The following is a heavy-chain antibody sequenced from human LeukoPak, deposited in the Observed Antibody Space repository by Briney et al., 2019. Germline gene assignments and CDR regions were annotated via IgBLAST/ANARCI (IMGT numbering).Heavy chain of an antibody. CDR3: ASNIAVSLDGFDP. V-gene: IGHV1-2*02. CDR2: VNPRSGDT. D-gene: IGHD6-19*01. J-gene: IGHJ5*02. Sequence: ASVKVSCKGSGYTFTNYYIHWVRQAPGQALVGMGRVNPRSGDTKYAHDFEGRVFMTRDTSISTAFMEVRGLRPDDTAVYFCASNIAVSLDGFDPWGQGTLVTVSS. CDR1: GYTFTNYY.